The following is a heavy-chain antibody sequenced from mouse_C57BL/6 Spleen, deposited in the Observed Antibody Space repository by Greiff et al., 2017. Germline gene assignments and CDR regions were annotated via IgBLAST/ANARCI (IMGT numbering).Heavy chain of an antibody. J-gene: IGHJ3*01. CDR2: ISNGGGST. CDR3: ARPPNYYGSSYSFAY. CDR1: GFTFSDYY. V-gene: IGHV5-12*01. D-gene: IGHD1-1*01. Sequence: DVKLVESGGGLVQPGGSLKLSCAASGFTFSDYYMYWVRQTPEKRLEWVAYISNGGGSTYYPDTVKGRFTISRDNAKNTLYLQMSRLKSEDTAMYYCARPPNYYGSSYSFAYWGQGTLVTVSA.